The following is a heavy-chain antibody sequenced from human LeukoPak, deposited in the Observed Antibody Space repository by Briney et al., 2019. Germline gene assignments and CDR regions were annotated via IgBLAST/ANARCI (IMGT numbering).Heavy chain of an antibody. CDR1: GHTFTGYY. D-gene: IGHD3-22*01. CDR2: INPNSGGT. CDR3: ATYYLDTSARD. Sequence: ASVKVSCKASGHTFTGYYMFWVRQAPGQGLEWMGWINPNSGGTNYAQKFQGRVTPTRDTSISTAYMELSRLRSDDTAVYYCATYYLDTSARDWGQGTLVTVSS. V-gene: IGHV1-2*02. J-gene: IGHJ4*02.